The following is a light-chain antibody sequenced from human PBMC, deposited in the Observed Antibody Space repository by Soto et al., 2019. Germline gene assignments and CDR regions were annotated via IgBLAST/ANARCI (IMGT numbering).Light chain of an antibody. CDR3: SSYTSSSTLRYV. CDR1: SSNIGNNY. Sequence: QSVLTQPPSVSAAPGQRVTISCSGSSSNIGNNYVSWYQQHPGKAPKLMIYEVSNRPSGVSNRFSGSKSGNTASLTISGLQAEDEADYYCSSYTSSSTLRYVFGTGTKVTVL. CDR2: EVS. J-gene: IGLJ1*01. V-gene: IGLV2-14*01.